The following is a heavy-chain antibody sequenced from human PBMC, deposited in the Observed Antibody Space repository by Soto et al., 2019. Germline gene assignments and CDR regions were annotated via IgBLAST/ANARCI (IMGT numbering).Heavy chain of an antibody. CDR3: ARGLRTGNYGMDV. Sequence: SVKVSCKASGGTFDNYAVSWVRQAPGQGLEWMGGIIPMFETVNYAQRFQGRLTIAADESTSTAYMELTSLTPADTAIYFCARGLRTGNYGMDVWGQGTTVTVSS. J-gene: IGHJ6*02. CDR1: GGTFDNYA. V-gene: IGHV1-69*13. D-gene: IGHD2-15*01. CDR2: IIPMFETV.